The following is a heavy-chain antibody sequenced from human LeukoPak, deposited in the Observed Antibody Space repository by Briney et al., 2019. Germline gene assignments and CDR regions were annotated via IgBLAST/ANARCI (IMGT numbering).Heavy chain of an antibody. CDR2: LYTSGIT. J-gene: IGHJ6*03. V-gene: IGHV4-4*07. Sequence: NPSETLSLTCTVSGDSIISYSWSWMRQPAGRGLEWIGRLYTSGITHYNPSLKSRVTMSVDTSKNQFSLMLTSLTAADTAVYYCARAVYFGELGYNSMNLCAKRTTVTVSS. CDR3: ARAVYFGELGYNSMNL. D-gene: IGHD3-10*01. CDR1: GDSIISYS.